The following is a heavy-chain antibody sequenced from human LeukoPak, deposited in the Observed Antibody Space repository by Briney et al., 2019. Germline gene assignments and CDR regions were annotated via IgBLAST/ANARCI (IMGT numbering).Heavy chain of an antibody. J-gene: IGHJ4*02. V-gene: IGHV5-51*01. D-gene: IGHD3-22*01. CDR3: SRQSSSGYLSYDY. CDR2: IYTGDSNT. Sequence: GESLKISCKRSGYTFTSYWIGWVRQLPGKGLEWMGIIYTGDSNTSYSPSFQGQVTFSADKSISTAYLQWRSLKASDTAMYYCSRQSSSGYLSYDYWGQGTLVTVSS. CDR1: GYTFTSYW.